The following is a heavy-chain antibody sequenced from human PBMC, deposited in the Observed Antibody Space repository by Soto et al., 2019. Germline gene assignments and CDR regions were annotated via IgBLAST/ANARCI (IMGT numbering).Heavy chain of an antibody. Sequence: QVQLVQSGAEVKKPGASVKVSCKASGYTFTTYDINWVGQATGQGLEWMGWMNPNSGNTGYAQKFQGRVTMTRNTSISTAYMELSSLRSEDTAVYYCARAKGSRGTGSIDLFDPCGQGTLVTVSS. V-gene: IGHV1-8*01. CDR1: GYTFTTYD. J-gene: IGHJ5*02. CDR2: MNPNSGNT. CDR3: ARAKGSRGTGSIDLFDP. D-gene: IGHD1-26*01.